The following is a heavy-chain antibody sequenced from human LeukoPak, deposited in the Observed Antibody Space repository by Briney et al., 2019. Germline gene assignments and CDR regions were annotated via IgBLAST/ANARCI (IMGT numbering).Heavy chain of an antibody. CDR2: INRDGSST. V-gene: IGHV3-74*01. CDR1: GFTFSSHW. CDR3: AREGVGYYDL. D-gene: IGHD3-22*01. Sequence: GGSLRLSCAASGFTFSSHWMHWVRHVPGKGLVWDSRINRDGSSTNYADAVKGRFTISRDNAKNTLYLQMNSLRAEGTAVYYCAREGVGYYDLWGQGTLVTVSS. J-gene: IGHJ4*02.